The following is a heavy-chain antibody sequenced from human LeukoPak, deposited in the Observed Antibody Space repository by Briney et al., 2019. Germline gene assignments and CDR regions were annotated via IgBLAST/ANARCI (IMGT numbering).Heavy chain of an antibody. J-gene: IGHJ4*02. D-gene: IGHD6-19*01. CDR2: IKSKTDGGTT. CDR1: GFTFSNAW. Sequence: GGSLRLSCAASGFTFSNAWMSWDRQAPGKGLEWVGRIKSKTDGGTTDYAAPVKGRFTISRDDSKNTLYLQMNSLKTEDTAVYYCTTDGYSSGWVDYWGQGTLVTVSS. V-gene: IGHV3-15*01. CDR3: TTDGYSSGWVDY.